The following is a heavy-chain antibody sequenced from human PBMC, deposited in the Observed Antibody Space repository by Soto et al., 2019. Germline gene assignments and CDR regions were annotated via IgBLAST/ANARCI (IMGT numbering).Heavy chain of an antibody. CDR3: AKDPSNSDSSGSEVDY. CDR2: ISYDGSNK. Sequence: GGSLRLSCAASGFTFSSYGMHWVRQAPGKGLEWVAVISYDGSNKYYADSVKGRFTISRDNSKNTLYLQMNSLRAEDTAVYYCAKDPSNSDSSGSEVDYWGQGTLVTVSS. V-gene: IGHV3-30*18. D-gene: IGHD3-22*01. CDR1: GFTFSSYG. J-gene: IGHJ4*02.